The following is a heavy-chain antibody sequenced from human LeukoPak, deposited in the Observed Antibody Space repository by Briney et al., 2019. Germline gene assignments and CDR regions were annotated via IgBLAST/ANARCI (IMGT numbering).Heavy chain of an antibody. CDR1: GFTFSDYY. CDR3: ARGRSDYSSDSFAFSNV. CDR2: ISSSSSYT. Sequence: GGSLRLSCAASGFTFSDYYMSWIRQAPGKGLEWVSYISSSSSYTNYADSVKGRFTISRDNAKNSLYLQMNSLRAEDTAVYYCARGRSDYSSDSFAFSNVWGQGTLVTVSS. D-gene: IGHD4-11*01. J-gene: IGHJ4*02. V-gene: IGHV3-11*05.